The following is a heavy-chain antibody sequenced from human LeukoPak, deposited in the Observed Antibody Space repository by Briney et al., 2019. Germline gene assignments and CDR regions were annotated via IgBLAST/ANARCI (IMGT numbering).Heavy chain of an antibody. V-gene: IGHV4-34*01. Sequence: PSETLSLTCAVYGGSFSGYYWTWIRQPPGKGLEWIGDINHSGSSNHNPSLKSRVTISVDTSKNQFSLKLSSMTAADTAVYYCARGRPRGEPHYMDVWSKGPRSPSP. CDR3: ARGRPRGEPHYMDV. CDR2: INHSGSS. CDR1: GGSFSGYY. J-gene: IGHJ6*03. D-gene: IGHD3-10*01.